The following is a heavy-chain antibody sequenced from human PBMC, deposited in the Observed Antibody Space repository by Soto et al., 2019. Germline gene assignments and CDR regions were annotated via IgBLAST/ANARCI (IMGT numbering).Heavy chain of an antibody. D-gene: IGHD2-21*02. CDR2: IYHSGST. CDR3: ARDSYCGGDCSHAFDI. Sequence: SETLSLTCAVSGGSISSSNWWSWVRQPPGKGLEWIGEIYHSGSTNYNPSLKSRVTISVVKSKNQFSLKLSSVTAADTAVYYCARDSYCGGDCSHAFDIWGQGTMVTVSS. J-gene: IGHJ3*02. CDR1: GGSISSSNW. V-gene: IGHV4-4*02.